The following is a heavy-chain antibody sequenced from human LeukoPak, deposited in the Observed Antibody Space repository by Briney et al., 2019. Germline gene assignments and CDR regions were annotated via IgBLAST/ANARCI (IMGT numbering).Heavy chain of an antibody. CDR1: GGSFSGYY. CDR3: ARQRFDSSGYRWGFWFDP. V-gene: IGHV4-34*01. J-gene: IGHJ5*02. D-gene: IGHD3-22*01. CDR2: INHSGST. Sequence: PSETLSLTCAVYGGSFSGYYWSWIRQPPGKGLEWIGEINHSGSTNYNPSLKSRVTISVDTSKNQFSLKLSSVTAADTAVYYCARQRFDSSGYRWGFWFDPWGQGTLVTVSS.